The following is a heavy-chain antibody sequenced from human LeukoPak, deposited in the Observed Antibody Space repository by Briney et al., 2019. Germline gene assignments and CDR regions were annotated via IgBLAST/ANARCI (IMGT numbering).Heavy chain of an antibody. J-gene: IGHJ5*02. CDR3: ARDWHCSGGRCENCFDP. D-gene: IGHD2-15*01. V-gene: IGHV1-18*01. Sequence: ASVKVSCKASGYTFTTYGISWVRQAPGQGPEWMGWVSGDDGRTYYGQKFQDRVTMIKDTSTTTVYMELRSLRSDDTAVYYCARDWHCSGGRCENCFDPWGQGTLVIVSS. CDR1: GYTFTTYG. CDR2: VSGDDGRT.